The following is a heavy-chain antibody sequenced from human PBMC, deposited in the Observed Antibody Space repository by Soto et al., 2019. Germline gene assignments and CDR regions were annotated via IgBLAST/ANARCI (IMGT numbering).Heavy chain of an antibody. D-gene: IGHD2-2*01. CDR2: IYHSGST. CDR3: ARDDHIVVVPTSLGAMDV. Sequence: SETLSLTCAVYGGAISSNKWWSGVRQPPGKGLEWIGEIYHSGSTNYNPSLKSRVTISLDKSKNQFSLKLTSVTAADSAVYYCARDDHIVVVPTSLGAMDVWGQGTTVTVSS. J-gene: IGHJ6*02. V-gene: IGHV4-4*02. CDR1: GGAISSNKW.